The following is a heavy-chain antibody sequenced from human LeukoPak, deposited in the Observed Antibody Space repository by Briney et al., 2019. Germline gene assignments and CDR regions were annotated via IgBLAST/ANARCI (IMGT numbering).Heavy chain of an antibody. J-gene: IGHJ4*02. Sequence: GGSLRLSCAASGFTFDDYAMHWVRQAPGKGLEWVSLISWGGGDTYYADSVKGRFTVSRDNSKDSLCLQMNSLRAEDTALYYCAKDIRSGSYYAGDFDYWGQGTLVTVSS. CDR2: ISWGGGDT. CDR3: AKDIRSGSYYAGDFDY. V-gene: IGHV3-43D*03. D-gene: IGHD1-26*01. CDR1: GFTFDDYA.